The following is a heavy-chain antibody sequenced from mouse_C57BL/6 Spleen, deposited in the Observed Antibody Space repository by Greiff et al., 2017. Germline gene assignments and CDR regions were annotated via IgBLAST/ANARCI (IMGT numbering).Heavy chain of an antibody. Sequence: QVQLQQSGAELVMPGASVKLSCKASGYTFTSYWMHWVKQRPGQGLEWIGEIDPSDSYTNYNQKFKVKSTLTVDKSSSTAYMQLSSLTSEDSAVYYCARGDSYYFDYWGQGTTLTVSS. J-gene: IGHJ2*01. CDR3: ARGDSYYFDY. V-gene: IGHV1-69*01. CDR2: IDPSDSYT. CDR1: GYTFTSYW.